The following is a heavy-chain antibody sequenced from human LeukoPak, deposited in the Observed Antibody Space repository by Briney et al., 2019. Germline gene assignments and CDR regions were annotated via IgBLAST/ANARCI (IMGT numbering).Heavy chain of an antibody. Sequence: SETLSLTCAVYGGSFSGYYWSWIRQPPGKGLEWLGEINHSGSTNYNPSLKSRVTISVDTSKNQFSLKLSSVTAADTAVYYCARIQVSSWYVPVDYWGQGTLVTVSS. J-gene: IGHJ4*02. CDR2: INHSGST. CDR1: GGSFSGYY. CDR3: ARIQVSSWYVPVDY. D-gene: IGHD6-13*01. V-gene: IGHV4-34*01.